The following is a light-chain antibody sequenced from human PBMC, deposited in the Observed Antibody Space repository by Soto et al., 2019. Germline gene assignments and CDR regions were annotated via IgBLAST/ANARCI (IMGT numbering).Light chain of an antibody. Sequence: LTISRATLSFKPLYRATLSFMASQDVGGYLSWFQQKPGQAPRLLIYDASIRAPGIPARFSGSESGTNFTLTISSLQAEDVAVYYCLQHYGFPRTFGQGTKVDIK. CDR2: DAS. CDR3: LQHYGFPRT. V-gene: IGKV3-11*01. CDR1: QDVGGY. J-gene: IGKJ1*01.